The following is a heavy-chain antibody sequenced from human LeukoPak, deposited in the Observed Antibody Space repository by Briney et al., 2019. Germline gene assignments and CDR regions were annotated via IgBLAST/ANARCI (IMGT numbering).Heavy chain of an antibody. V-gene: IGHV3-15*01. CDR1: GFSFRDAW. J-gene: IGHJ6*03. CDR2: VKRSYDGLTT. D-gene: IGHD3-10*01. CDR3: TTGPRTYYYGSGSYTHMDV. Sequence: GGSLRLSCVASGFSFRDAWMNWVRQAPGKGLEWVGRVKRSYDGLTTDYAAPVKGRFTISRDDSKNTLYLQMNSLKTEDTAVYYCTTGPRTYYYGSGSYTHMDVWGKGTTVTISS.